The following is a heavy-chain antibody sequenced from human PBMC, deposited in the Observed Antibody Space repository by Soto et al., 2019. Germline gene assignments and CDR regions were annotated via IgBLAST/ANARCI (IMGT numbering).Heavy chain of an antibody. CDR1: GFSFSKYG. J-gene: IGHJ4*02. D-gene: IGHD3-3*01. CDR3: ARWSYLDY. Sequence: QEHLVESGGGVLQPGTSLRLSCAASGFSFSKYGMHWVRQAPGKGLEWVAFVSSDGNNKYYGDSVKGRFTISRDNSKNMVFLQVDSLRVDDTAVYYCARWSYLDYWGQGTRVTVSS. V-gene: IGHV3-30*03. CDR2: VSSDGNNK.